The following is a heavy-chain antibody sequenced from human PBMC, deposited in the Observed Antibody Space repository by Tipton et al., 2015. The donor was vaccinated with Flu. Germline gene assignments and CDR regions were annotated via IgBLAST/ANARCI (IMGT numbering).Heavy chain of an antibody. Sequence: TLSLTCTVSGGSISGYYWSWIRQPPGRGLEWIGYIYSSGRSTNYNPSVKSRVTISVDTSKNQFSLELSSVTAADTAVYYSARIRLSGSYGVGLDYWGQGTLVTVSS. D-gene: IGHD1-26*01. CDR1: GGSISGYY. J-gene: IGHJ4*02. CDR2: IYSSGRST. CDR3: ARIRLSGSYGVGLDY. V-gene: IGHV4-59*01.